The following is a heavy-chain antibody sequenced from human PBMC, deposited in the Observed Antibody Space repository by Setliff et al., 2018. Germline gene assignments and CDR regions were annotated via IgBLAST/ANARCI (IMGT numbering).Heavy chain of an antibody. V-gene: IGHV4-30-4*08. J-gene: IGHJ6*03. D-gene: IGHD6-19*01. CDR2: IYHSGSA. Sequence: ASETLSLTCTVSGDSISSGDYFWSWIRHPPGKGLEWIAYIYHSGSAYYNPSLKSRVTMSVDTSKNQFSLHLTSVTAADTAVYYCAREQWLDPPCYYYVDGWAKGTTVTVSS. CDR1: GDSISSGDYF. CDR3: AREQWLDPPCYYYVDG.